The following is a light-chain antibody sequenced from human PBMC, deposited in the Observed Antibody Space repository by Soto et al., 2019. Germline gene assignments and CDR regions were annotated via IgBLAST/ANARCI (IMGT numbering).Light chain of an antibody. J-gene: IGLJ1*01. CDR1: SSNIGGNT. Sequence: QSALTQPPSASGTPGQRVTISCSGSSSNIGGNTVNWYQQLPGTAPRLLIYNDRQRPSGVPDRFSASKSGTSASLAISGLRSEDEADYYCATWDASLSLLYVFGTGTKVTVL. CDR2: NDR. V-gene: IGLV1-44*01. CDR3: ATWDASLSLLYV.